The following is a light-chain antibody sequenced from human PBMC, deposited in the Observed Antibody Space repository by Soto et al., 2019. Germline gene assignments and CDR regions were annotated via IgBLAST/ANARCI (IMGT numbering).Light chain of an antibody. V-gene: IGKV1-5*01. CDR2: DAS. CDR3: QQYNSYSPWT. CDR1: QSISSW. J-gene: IGKJ1*01. Sequence: DIQMTQSPSTLSASVGDRVTITCRASQSISSWLAWYQQKPGKAPKLLIYDASSLESGVPSRFSGSGSGTEVTLTIRSLQPDDFATYYCQQYNSYSPWTFGQGTKVEIK.